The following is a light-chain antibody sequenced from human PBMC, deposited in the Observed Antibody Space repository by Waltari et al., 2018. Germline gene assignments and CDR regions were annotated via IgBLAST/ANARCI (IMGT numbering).Light chain of an antibody. CDR1: QSIATN. J-gene: IGKJ5*01. Sequence: EVVMTQSPDTLSVSPGGRATLSCRASQSIATNLAWYQQRRGQAPRLLIFDASTRATSISGRFSGSASGTEFTLTISSLQSDDSAVYYCQQYNRWPPITFGQGTRLEIK. CDR3: QQYNRWPPIT. CDR2: DAS. V-gene: IGKV3-15*01.